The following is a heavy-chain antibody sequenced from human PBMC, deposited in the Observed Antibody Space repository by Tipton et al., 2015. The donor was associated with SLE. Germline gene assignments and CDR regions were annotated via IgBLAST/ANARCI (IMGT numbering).Heavy chain of an antibody. CDR3: VRAAGSGSYSRDY. CDR2: IDTDGNSA. V-gene: IGHV3-74*03. J-gene: IGHJ4*02. Sequence: SLRLSCAASGFTFSSYAMTWVRQGPGKGLEWVSGIDTDGNSATYADSVKGRFTISRDNAKNTLYLQMNSLRAEDTAVYYCVRAAGSGSYSRDYWGQGTLVTVSS. D-gene: IGHD3-10*01. CDR1: GFTFSSYA.